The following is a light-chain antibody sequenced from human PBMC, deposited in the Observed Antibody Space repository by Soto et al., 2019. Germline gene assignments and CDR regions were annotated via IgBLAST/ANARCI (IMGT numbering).Light chain of an antibody. CDR3: ILYTIISTLV. J-gene: IGLJ2*01. V-gene: IGLV2-14*01. CDR2: DVS. Sequence: QSVLTQPASVSGSPGQSITISCTGTSSDVGGYNYVSWYQQHPGKAPKLMIYDVSTRPSGVSNRFSGSKSGNTASLTSSGLQVEDEADYYCILYTIISTLVFGGGTQLTVL. CDR1: SSDVGGYNY.